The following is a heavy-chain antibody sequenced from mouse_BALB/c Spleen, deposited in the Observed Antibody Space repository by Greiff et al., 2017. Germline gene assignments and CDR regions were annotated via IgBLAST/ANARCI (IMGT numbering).Heavy chain of an antibody. V-gene: IGHV1-87*01. D-gene: IGHD4-1*01. CDR3: ARRKDWDVDY. J-gene: IGHJ2*01. CDR1: GYTFTSYW. Sequence: VKLQQSGAELARPGASVKLSCKASGYTFTSYWMQWVKQRPGQGLEWIGAIYPGDGDTRYTQKFKGKATLTADKSSSTAYMQLSSLASEDSAVYYCARRKDWDVDYWGQGTTLTVSS. CDR2: IYPGDGDT.